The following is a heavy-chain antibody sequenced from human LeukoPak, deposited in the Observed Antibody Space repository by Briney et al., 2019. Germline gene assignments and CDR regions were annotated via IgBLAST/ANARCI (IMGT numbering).Heavy chain of an antibody. CDR2: IIPILGIA. CDR3: ARGPSPTLALMSPYYYYYGMDV. J-gene: IGHJ6*02. D-gene: IGHD6-13*01. CDR1: GGTFSSYA. Sequence: SVKVSCKASGGTFSSYAISWVRQAPGQGLEWMGRIIPILGIANYAQKFQGRVTITAAKSTSTAYMELSSLRSEDTAVYYCARGPSPTLALMSPYYYYYGMDVWGQGTTVTVSS. V-gene: IGHV1-69*04.